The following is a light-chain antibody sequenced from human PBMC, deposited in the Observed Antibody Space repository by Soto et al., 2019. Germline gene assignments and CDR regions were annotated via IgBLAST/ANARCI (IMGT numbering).Light chain of an antibody. CDR2: GAS. V-gene: IGKV3-15*01. J-gene: IGKJ1*01. Sequence: EIVMTQSPATLSASPGERVTLSCRASQSVSSNLAWYQQKSGQAPRLLFYGASTRATGIPARFSGSGSGSEFTLTISSLQSEDFAVYYCQQYDNRPRTFGQGTKVEIK. CDR1: QSVSSN. CDR3: QQYDNRPRT.